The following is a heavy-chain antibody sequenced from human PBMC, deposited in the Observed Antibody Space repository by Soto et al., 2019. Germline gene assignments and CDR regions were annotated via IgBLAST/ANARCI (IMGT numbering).Heavy chain of an antibody. CDR3: SIYDFNGTPRPGVFEH. CDR2: ISARGDKT. V-gene: IGHV3-23*01. D-gene: IGHD3-3*01. J-gene: IGHJ4*02. Sequence: GSLRLSCATSGFSFSNYPMTWVRQAPGKGLEWVSTISARGDKTYYAGSVKGRFTVFRDNSKNTLYLLMNTLGGEDTAIYYCSIYDFNGTPRPGVFEHWGLGTPVTVSS. CDR1: GFSFSNYP.